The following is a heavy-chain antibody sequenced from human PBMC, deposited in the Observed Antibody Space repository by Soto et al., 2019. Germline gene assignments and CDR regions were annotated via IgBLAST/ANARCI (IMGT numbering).Heavy chain of an antibody. CDR2: ISAYNGKT. D-gene: IGHD1-20*01. CDR3: ARGNWNYYYGFDV. V-gene: IGHV1-18*04. Sequence: SVKVSCKASGYTFPSYSISWVRQAPGQGLEWMGWISAYNGKTNYAQKLQGRVTMTTDTSTSTAYMELRSLRAEDTAVYFCARGNWNYYYGFDVWGQGTTVTVSS. J-gene: IGHJ6*02. CDR1: GYTFPSYS.